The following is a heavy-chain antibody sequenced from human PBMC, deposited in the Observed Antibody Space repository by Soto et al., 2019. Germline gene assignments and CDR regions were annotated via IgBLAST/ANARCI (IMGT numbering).Heavy chain of an antibody. D-gene: IGHD6-25*01. V-gene: IGHV3-7*05. J-gene: IGHJ4*02. Sequence: PGGSLRLSCAASGFTFSSYWMSWVRQAPGKGLERVANIKQDGSEKYYVDSVKGRFTISRDNAKNSLYLQMNSLRAEDTAVYYCARAGKRRPGFYLFDYWGQGTLVTVSS. CDR3: ARAGKRRPGFYLFDY. CDR1: GFTFSSYW. CDR2: IKQDGSEK.